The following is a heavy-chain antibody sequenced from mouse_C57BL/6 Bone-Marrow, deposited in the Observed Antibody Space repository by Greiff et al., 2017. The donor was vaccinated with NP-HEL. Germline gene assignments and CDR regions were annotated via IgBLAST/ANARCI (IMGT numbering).Heavy chain of an antibody. J-gene: IGHJ2*01. CDR2: IWSGGST. Sequence: VKVVESGPGLVQPSQSLSITCTVSGFSLTSCGVPWVRQSPGKGLEWLGVIWSGGSTDYNAAFISRLSISKDNSKSQVFFKMNSLQADDTAIYYCATPMVTFDYWGQGTTLTVSS. CDR1: GFSLTSCG. CDR3: ATPMVTFDY. D-gene: IGHD2-1*01. V-gene: IGHV2-2*01.